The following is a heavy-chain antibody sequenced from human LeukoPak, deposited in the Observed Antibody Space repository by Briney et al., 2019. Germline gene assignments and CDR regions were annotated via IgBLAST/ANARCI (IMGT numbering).Heavy chain of an antibody. CDR2: IYYSGST. V-gene: IGHV4-59*01. Sequence: SETLSLTCTVSGGSISSYYWSWIRQPPGKGLEWIGYIYYSGSTNYNPSLKSRVTILVDTSKNQFSLKLSSVTAADTAVYYCARLATVTTSDAFDIWGQGTMVTVSS. D-gene: IGHD4-17*01. J-gene: IGHJ3*02. CDR3: ARLATVTTSDAFDI. CDR1: GGSISSYY.